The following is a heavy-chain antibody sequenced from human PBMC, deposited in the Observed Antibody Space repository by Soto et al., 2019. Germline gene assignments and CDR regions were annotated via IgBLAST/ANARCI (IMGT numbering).Heavy chain of an antibody. CDR3: ARAETDYYYYGMDV. CDR2: IYSGGST. V-gene: IGHV3-53*04. J-gene: IGHJ6*02. Sequence: GGSLRLSCAASGFTVSSNYMSWVRQAPGKGLEWVSVIYSGGSTYYADSVKGRFTISRHNSKNTLYLQMNSLRAEDTAVYYCARAETDYYYYGMDVWGQGTTVTVSS. CDR1: GFTVSSNY.